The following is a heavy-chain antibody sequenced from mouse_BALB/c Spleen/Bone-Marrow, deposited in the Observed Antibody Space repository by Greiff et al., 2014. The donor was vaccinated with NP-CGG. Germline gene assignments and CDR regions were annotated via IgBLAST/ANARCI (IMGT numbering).Heavy chain of an antibody. V-gene: IGHV1S34*01. CDR2: ISCYNGAT. Sequence: LVKTGASVKISCKASDYSFTDYYMHWVKQTHGESLEWIGYISCYNGATSYNQKFKGKATLTVDTSSSTAYMQFSSLTSEDSAVYYCARSEGIYYYGSSYAMDYWGQGTSVTVSS. J-gene: IGHJ4*01. CDR3: ARSEGIYYYGSSYAMDY. CDR1: DYSFTDYY. D-gene: IGHD1-1*01.